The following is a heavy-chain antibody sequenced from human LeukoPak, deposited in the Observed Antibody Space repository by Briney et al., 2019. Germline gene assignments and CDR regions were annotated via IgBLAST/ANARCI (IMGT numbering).Heavy chain of an antibody. V-gene: IGHV1-69*06. CDR1: GGTFSSYA. J-gene: IGHJ4*02. CDR3: ARDYCSSTTCYLDY. D-gene: IGHD2-2*01. Sequence: ASVTVSCTASGGTFSSYAISWVRQAPGQGLEWMGGIIPIFGTANYAQKFQGRVTITADRSTSTAYMELSSLRSEDTAVYYCARDYCSSTTCYLDYWGQGTLVTVSS. CDR2: IIPIFGTA.